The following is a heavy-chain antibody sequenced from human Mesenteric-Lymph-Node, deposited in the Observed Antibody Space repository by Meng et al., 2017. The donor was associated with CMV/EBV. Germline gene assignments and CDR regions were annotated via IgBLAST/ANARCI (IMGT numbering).Heavy chain of an antibody. CDR1: GFTFTAYA. Sequence: GGSLRLSCAASGFTFTAYAMTWVRQAPGKGLEWVSGISASGGRRGYADSVKGRFTISRDNSKNTLYLQMNSLRAEDTAVYYCARDLRRNKDGGDLWYSYYGMDVWGQGTTVTVSS. D-gene: IGHD3-10*01. V-gene: IGHV3-23*01. CDR2: ISASGGRR. CDR3: ARDLRRNKDGGDLWYSYYGMDV. J-gene: IGHJ6*02.